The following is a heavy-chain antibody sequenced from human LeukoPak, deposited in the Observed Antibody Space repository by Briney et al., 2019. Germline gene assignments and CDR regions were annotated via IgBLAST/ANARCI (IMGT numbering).Heavy chain of an antibody. Sequence: PSETLSLTCAVSGGPISSGGYSWSWIRQPPGKGLEWIGYIYHSGSTYYNPSLKSRVTISVDRSKNQFSLKLSSVTAADTAVYYCARLSSSWYPGMDVWGQGTTVTVSS. V-gene: IGHV4-30-2*01. CDR3: ARLSSSWYPGMDV. CDR1: GGPISSGGYS. D-gene: IGHD6-13*01. CDR2: IYHSGST. J-gene: IGHJ6*02.